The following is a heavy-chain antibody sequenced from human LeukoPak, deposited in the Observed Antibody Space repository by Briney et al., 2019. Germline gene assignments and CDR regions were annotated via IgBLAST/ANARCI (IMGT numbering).Heavy chain of an antibody. V-gene: IGHV3-48*03. Sequence: GGSLRLSCPASGITFSHYEMNWVRQAAGQGLEGVAYIKAGGSNRFYAGSVRGRFTISRDGDNKSVYLQMNSLRVEDTAVYYCESSLSSGWGPVDDYWGQGIMVTVSS. CDR1: GITFSHYE. CDR2: IKAGGSNR. D-gene: IGHD6-19*01. J-gene: IGHJ4*02. CDR3: ESSLSSGWGPVDDY.